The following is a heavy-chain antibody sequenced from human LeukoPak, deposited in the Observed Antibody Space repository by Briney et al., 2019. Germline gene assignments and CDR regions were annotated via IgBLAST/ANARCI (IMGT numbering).Heavy chain of an antibody. Sequence: ASVKVSCKASGYTFTSYDINWVRQAPGQGLEWMGWMNPNSGNTGYAQKFQGRVTMTRNTSISTAYMELSSLRSEDTAVYYCARRGQLRPLYYYYYYYMDVWGKGTTVTISS. CDR2: MNPNSGNT. D-gene: IGHD1-26*01. CDR3: ARRGQLRPLYYYYYYYMDV. V-gene: IGHV1-8*01. J-gene: IGHJ6*03. CDR1: GYTFTSYD.